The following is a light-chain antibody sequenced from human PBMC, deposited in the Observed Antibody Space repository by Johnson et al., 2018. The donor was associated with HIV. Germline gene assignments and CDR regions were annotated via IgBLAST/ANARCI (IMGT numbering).Light chain of an antibody. V-gene: IGLV1-51*01. Sequence: QSVLTQPPSVSAAPGQKVTISCSGSYSNIGSNYVSWYQQLPGTAPKLLIYDNDKRPSGIPDRFSGSKSGTSATLGITGLQTGDEADCYCGTWDRSLIAPYVFGTGTKVTCL. J-gene: IGLJ1*01. CDR2: DND. CDR3: GTWDRSLIAPYV. CDR1: YSNIGSNY.